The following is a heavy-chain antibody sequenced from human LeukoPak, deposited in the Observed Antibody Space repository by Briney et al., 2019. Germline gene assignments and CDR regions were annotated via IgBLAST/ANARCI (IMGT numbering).Heavy chain of an antibody. J-gene: IGHJ3*02. CDR1: GLTFRNYA. Sequence: PGGSLRLSCAASGLTFRNYAMSWVRQAPGKGLEWVSVICSNDGNTYYADAVKGRFTISRDNSKDTLYLQMDSLRAEDTAVYYCAAISYLAFDIWGQGTVVTVSS. V-gene: IGHV3-23*01. CDR2: ICSNDGNT. CDR3: AAISYLAFDI. D-gene: IGHD2/OR15-2a*01.